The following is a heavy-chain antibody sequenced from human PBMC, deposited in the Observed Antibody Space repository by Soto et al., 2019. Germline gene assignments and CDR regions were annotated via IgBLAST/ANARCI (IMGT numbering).Heavy chain of an antibody. J-gene: IGHJ5*02. Sequence: SETLSLTCTVSGGSISSTNYYWGWIRQPPGKGLVWIGSIFYSGSTFYNPSLKSRVTISVDTSKSQFSLRLSSVTAADTAVYYCARHRIAAAGMCWFDPWGQGTLVTVSS. CDR3: ARHRIAAAGMCWFDP. CDR1: GGSISSTNYY. CDR2: IFYSGST. V-gene: IGHV4-39*01. D-gene: IGHD6-13*01.